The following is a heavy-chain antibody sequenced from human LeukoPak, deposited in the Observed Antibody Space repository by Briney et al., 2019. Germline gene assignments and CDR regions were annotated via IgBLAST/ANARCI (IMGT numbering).Heavy chain of an antibody. CDR1: GGTFSSYT. D-gene: IGHD1-26*01. Sequence: PVKVSCKASGGTFSSYTISWVRQAPGQGLEWMGRIIPILGIANYAQKFQGRVTITADKSTSTAYMELSSLRSEDTAVYYCAREVGATSDFDYWGQGTLVTVSS. V-gene: IGHV1-69*04. CDR3: AREVGATSDFDY. CDR2: IIPILGIA. J-gene: IGHJ4*02.